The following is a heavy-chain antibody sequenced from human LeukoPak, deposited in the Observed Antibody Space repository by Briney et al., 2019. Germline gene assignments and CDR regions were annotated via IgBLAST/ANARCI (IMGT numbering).Heavy chain of an antibody. J-gene: IGHJ4*02. CDR3: ARVSDAYDYFFDY. CDR2: VSRRSSFI. D-gene: IGHD5-12*01. CDR1: GFAFSSYS. Sequence: GGSLRLSCAASGFAFSSYSMNWVRQAPGKGLEWVSSVSRRSSFIFYADSVQGRFTVSRDDAKDSLFLQMNSLRAEDTAVYYCARVSDAYDYFFDYWGQGTLVTVSS. V-gene: IGHV3-21*01.